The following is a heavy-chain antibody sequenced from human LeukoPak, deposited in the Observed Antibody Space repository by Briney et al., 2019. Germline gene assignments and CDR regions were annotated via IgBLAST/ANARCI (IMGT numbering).Heavy chain of an antibody. Sequence: SETLSLTCTVSGGSTSSYNWSWIRQPPGKGLEWIGYIYYSGSTNYNPSLKSRVTISVDTSKNQFSLKLSSVTAADTAVYYCARPYSGGWYLAFHIWGQGTMVTVSS. CDR1: GGSTSSYN. J-gene: IGHJ3*02. D-gene: IGHD6-19*01. CDR3: ARPYSGGWYLAFHI. V-gene: IGHV4-59*08. CDR2: IYYSGST.